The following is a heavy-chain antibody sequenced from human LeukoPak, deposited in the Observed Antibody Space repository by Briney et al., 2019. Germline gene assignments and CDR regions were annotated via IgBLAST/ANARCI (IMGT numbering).Heavy chain of an antibody. J-gene: IGHJ4*02. Sequence: ASVKVSCKASGYTFTSYGISWVRQAPGQGLEWMGRISAYNDNTNYAQNLQGRVTMTTDTSTSTAYMELRSLRSDDTAVYYCARDIGSGSRQYYFDSWGQGTLVTVSS. V-gene: IGHV1-18*01. D-gene: IGHD3-10*01. CDR3: ARDIGSGSRQYYFDS. CDR2: ISAYNDNT. CDR1: GYTFTSYG.